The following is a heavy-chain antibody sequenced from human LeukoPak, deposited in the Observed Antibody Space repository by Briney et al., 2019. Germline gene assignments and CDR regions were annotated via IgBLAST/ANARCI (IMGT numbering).Heavy chain of an antibody. Sequence: VASVKVSCKVSGYTLTELSMHWVRQAPGKGLEWMGGFDPEDGETIYAQKFQGRVTMTEDTSTDTAYMELSSLRSEDTAVYYCATYRSEATDAFDIWAKGQWSPSLQ. V-gene: IGHV1-24*01. J-gene: IGHJ3*02. CDR2: FDPEDGET. CDR3: ATYRSEATDAFDI. D-gene: IGHD1-26*01. CDR1: GYTLTELS.